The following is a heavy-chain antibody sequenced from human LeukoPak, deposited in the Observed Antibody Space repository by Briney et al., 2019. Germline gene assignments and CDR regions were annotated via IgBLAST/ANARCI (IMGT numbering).Heavy chain of an antibody. CDR2: IIPIFGIA. D-gene: IGHD3-10*01. CDR3: ARQSLPRSITMVRGAEGWFDP. Sequence: SVKVSCKAFGGTFSSYAISWVRQAPGQGLEWMGRIIPIFGIANYAQKFQGRVTITADKSTSTAYMELSSLRSEDTAVYYCARQSLPRSITMVRGAEGWFDPWGQGTLVTVSS. V-gene: IGHV1-69*04. J-gene: IGHJ5*02. CDR1: GGTFSSYA.